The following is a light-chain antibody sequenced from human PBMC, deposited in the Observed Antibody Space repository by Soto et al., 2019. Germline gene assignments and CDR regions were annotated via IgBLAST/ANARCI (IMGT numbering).Light chain of an antibody. CDR2: AAS. V-gene: IGKV1-39*01. CDR3: QQSYSTPRT. J-gene: IGKJ1*01. CDR1: RSISNY. Sequence: DIQMTQSPSSLSASVGDRVTITCRASRSISNYLNWYQQKPGKAPKLLIYAASSLQSGVPSRFSGSGSGTDFTLTISSLQPEDFATYSCQQSYSTPRTFGQGTKVEIK.